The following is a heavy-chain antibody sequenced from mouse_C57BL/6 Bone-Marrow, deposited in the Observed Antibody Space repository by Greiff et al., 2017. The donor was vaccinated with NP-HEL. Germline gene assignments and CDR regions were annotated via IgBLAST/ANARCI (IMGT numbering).Heavy chain of an antibody. Sequence: VQLVESGPGLVQPSQSLSITCTVSGFSLTSYGVHWVRQSPGKGLEWLGVIWSGGSTDYNAAFISRLSISKDNSKSQVFFKMNRLQADDTAIYYCARPSAYYSNYDYAMDYWGQGTSVTVSS. V-gene: IGHV2-2*01. J-gene: IGHJ4*01. D-gene: IGHD2-5*01. CDR2: IWSGGST. CDR3: ARPSAYYSNYDYAMDY. CDR1: GFSLTSYG.